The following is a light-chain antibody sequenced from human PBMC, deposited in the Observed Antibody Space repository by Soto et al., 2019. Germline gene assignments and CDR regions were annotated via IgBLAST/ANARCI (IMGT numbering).Light chain of an antibody. Sequence: SYELTQPPPVSAAPGQTARITCGGDDIGSKSVHWYQQKPGQAPVLVVYEDRARPSGIPERFSGSNSGNTATLTISRVEDGDEADYYCQVWDSSNYHYVFGSGTKVTV. V-gene: IGLV3-21*02. CDR2: EDR. CDR1: DIGSKS. J-gene: IGLJ1*01. CDR3: QVWDSSNYHYV.